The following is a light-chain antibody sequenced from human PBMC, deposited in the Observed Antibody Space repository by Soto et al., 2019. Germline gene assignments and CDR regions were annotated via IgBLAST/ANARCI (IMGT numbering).Light chain of an antibody. J-gene: IGKJ4*01. Sequence: IQLTQSPSSLSASVGDRVTITCRASQDISSFLAWYQQKPGKAPKLLIFAASTLQSGVPSRFSGSGSGTDFTHTISSLQPEDFATYYCQQTESYPSTFGGGTKVEIK. V-gene: IGKV1-9*01. CDR2: AAS. CDR3: QQTESYPST. CDR1: QDISSF.